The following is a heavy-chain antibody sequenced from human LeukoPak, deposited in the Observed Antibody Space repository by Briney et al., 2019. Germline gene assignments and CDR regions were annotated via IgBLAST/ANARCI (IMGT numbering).Heavy chain of an antibody. D-gene: IGHD1-1*01. Sequence: ASVKVSCKASGGTFSSYAISWVRQAPGQGLEWMGGIIPIFGTANYAQKFQGRVTITADESTSTAYMELSSLRSEDTAVYYCARDWAGRVQLDYWGQGTLVTVSS. CDR2: IIPIFGTA. CDR1: GGTFSSYA. J-gene: IGHJ4*02. V-gene: IGHV1-69*13. CDR3: ARDWAGRVQLDY.